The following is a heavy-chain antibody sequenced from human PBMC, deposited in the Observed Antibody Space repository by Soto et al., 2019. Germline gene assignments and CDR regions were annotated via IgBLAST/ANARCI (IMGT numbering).Heavy chain of an antibody. CDR2: MNPNSGNT. Sequence: QVQLVQSGAEVKKPGASVKVSCKASGYTFTSYDINWVRLASGQGLEWMGWMNPNSGNTASAQKFQGRVTMTRNTYISTAYMGLSSLRSEDTAVYYCARLKQDYAVAWGQGTLVTVSS. CDR3: ARLKQDYAVA. CDR1: GYTFTSYD. J-gene: IGHJ5*02. V-gene: IGHV1-8*01. D-gene: IGHD3-16*01.